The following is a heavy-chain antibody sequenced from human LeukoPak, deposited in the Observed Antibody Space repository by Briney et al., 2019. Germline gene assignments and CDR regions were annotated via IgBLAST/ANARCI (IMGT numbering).Heavy chain of an antibody. CDR3: GTEYYGSYNY. J-gene: IGHJ4*02. V-gene: IGHV3-15*01. Sequence: NPGGSLRLSCAASGFTFTNAWMSWVRQAPGKGLEWVGHIKSNTDGGTTDYGAPVKGRFTISRDDSKNTLYLQMNSLKTEDTALYYCGTEYYGSYNYWGQGALVAVSS. CDR1: GFTFTNAW. CDR2: IKSNTDGGTT. D-gene: IGHD1-26*01.